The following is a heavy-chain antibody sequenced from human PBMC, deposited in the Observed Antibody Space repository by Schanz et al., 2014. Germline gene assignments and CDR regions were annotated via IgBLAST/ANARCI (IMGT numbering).Heavy chain of an antibody. D-gene: IGHD3-10*01. J-gene: IGHJ4*02. V-gene: IGHV3-48*02. CDR2: ISSSSSTI. CDR3: AREGERKGMLPYYFDY. CDR1: GFTFSSYV. Sequence: VQLVESGGGFVKPGGSLRLSCAASGFTFSSYVMNWVRQAPGRGLEWVSFISSSSSTIYYADSVKGRFTISRDNAKNSLYLQMNSLRDEDTAVYYCAREGERKGMLPYYFDYWGRGTLVTVSS.